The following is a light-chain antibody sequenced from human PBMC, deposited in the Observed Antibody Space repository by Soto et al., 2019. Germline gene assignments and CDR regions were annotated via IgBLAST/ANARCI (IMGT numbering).Light chain of an antibody. CDR2: WAS. CDR3: QQYCSTPLT. V-gene: IGKV4-1*01. CDR1: QSVFFSSYNKDF. J-gene: IGKJ4*02. Sequence: DIVMTQSPDSLAVSLGERATINCKSSQSVFFSSYNKDFLAWYQQKLGQPPKLLIYWASTREAGVPDRFSGSGSGPDFTLTIISLQAEDVAVYYCQQYCSTPLTFGGGTKVDIK.